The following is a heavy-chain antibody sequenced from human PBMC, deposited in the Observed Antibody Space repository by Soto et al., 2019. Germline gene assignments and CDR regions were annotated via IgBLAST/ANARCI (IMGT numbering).Heavy chain of an antibody. D-gene: IGHD4-17*01. CDR3: LKDKLRWNYFDY. J-gene: IGHJ4*02. Sequence: CAASGFTFSTYAMSWVRQALGKGLEWVSAISGSGDSTNYADSVKGRFTISRDNSKSTLYLQMNSLRADDTAVYYCLKDKLRWNYFDYWGQGTLVTVSS. CDR2: ISGSGDST. CDR1: GFTFSTYA. V-gene: IGHV3-23*01.